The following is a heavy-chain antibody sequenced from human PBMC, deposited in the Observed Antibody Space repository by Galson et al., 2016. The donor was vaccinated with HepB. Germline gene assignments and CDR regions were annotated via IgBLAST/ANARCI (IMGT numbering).Heavy chain of an antibody. Sequence: SLRLSCAASGFTFSSFAMSWVRQAPGKGLEWVSTISGSGGDTYYADSVKGRFTISRDNSKNIVYLQRKNLRDEDTAIYFCTKSGDDNGDPNDAFDIWGQGTLFTVSS. D-gene: IGHD4-17*01. CDR2: ISGSGGDT. J-gene: IGHJ3*02. CDR3: TKSGDDNGDPNDAFDI. V-gene: IGHV3-23*01. CDR1: GFTFSSFA.